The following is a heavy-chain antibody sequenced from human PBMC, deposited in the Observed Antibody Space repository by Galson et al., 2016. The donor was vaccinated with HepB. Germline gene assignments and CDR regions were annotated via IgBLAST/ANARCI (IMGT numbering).Heavy chain of an antibody. CDR3: AKSGPGGWYRNYYGLNV. J-gene: IGHJ6*02. Sequence: SLRLSCAASGFIFSNYALTWVRQTPGKGLEWVSSITGSGSRTYYAVSVEGRYTLSRDNSKNTVYLQMNSLRAEDTAVYYCAKSGPGGWYRNYYGLNVWGQGTTVAV. CDR2: ITGSGSRT. CDR1: GFIFSNYA. V-gene: IGHV3-23*01. D-gene: IGHD1-1*01.